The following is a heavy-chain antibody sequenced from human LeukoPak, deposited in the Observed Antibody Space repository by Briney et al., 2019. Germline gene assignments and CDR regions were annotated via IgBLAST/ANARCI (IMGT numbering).Heavy chain of an antibody. Sequence: SETLSLTCTASGGSISSYYWSWIRQPPGKGLEWIGYIYYSGSTNYNPSLKSRVTISVDTSKNQFSLKLSSVTAADTAVYYCARDLYVAYCGGDCYSDSAFDIWGQGTMVTVSS. CDR2: IYYSGST. CDR3: ARDLYVAYCGGDCYSDSAFDI. V-gene: IGHV4-59*01. CDR1: GGSISSYY. D-gene: IGHD2-21*02. J-gene: IGHJ3*02.